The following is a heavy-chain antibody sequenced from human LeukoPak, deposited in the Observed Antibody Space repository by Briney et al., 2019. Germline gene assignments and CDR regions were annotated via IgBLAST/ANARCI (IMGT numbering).Heavy chain of an antibody. Sequence: ASVKVSCKASGYTFTGYYMHWVRQAPGQGLEWMGWINPNSGGTNYAQKFQGRVTMTRDTSISTAYMELSRLRSDDTAVYYCAKTGDYYDSSGYYYDNWGQGTLATVSS. CDR1: GYTFTGYY. V-gene: IGHV1-2*02. CDR2: INPNSGGT. D-gene: IGHD3-22*01. CDR3: AKTGDYYDSSGYYYDN. J-gene: IGHJ4*02.